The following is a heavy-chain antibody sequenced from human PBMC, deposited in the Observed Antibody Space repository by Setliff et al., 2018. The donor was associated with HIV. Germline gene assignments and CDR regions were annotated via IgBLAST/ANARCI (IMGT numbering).Heavy chain of an antibody. CDR2: INHSGNT. V-gene: IGHV4-34*01. CDR1: GESFSNYH. CDR3: AGDHRLPGVQPPYWYFDL. D-gene: IGHD3-10*01. J-gene: IGHJ2*01. Sequence: PSETLSLTCAVFGESFSNYHWNWFRQPPGGGLEWIGEINHSGNTDYNSSLKSRVTISVDTSKKQFSLEMRSLTAADTAVYYCAGDHRLPGVQPPYWYFDLWVPETLLVTVSS.